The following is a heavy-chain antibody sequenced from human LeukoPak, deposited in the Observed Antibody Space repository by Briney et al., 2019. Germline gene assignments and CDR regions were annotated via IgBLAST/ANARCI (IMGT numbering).Heavy chain of an antibody. Sequence: SETLSLTCTVSGYSISTGYYWGWIRQPPGKGLEWIGSIYHSGNTSYNPSLKSRVSISVDTSKNQFSLKLSSVTAADTAVYYCARHSPLQPLLYSGFDYWGQGTQVTVSS. D-gene: IGHD2-2*02. CDR1: GYSISTGYY. CDR3: ARHSPLQPLLYSGFDY. CDR2: IYHSGNT. V-gene: IGHV4-38-2*02. J-gene: IGHJ4*02.